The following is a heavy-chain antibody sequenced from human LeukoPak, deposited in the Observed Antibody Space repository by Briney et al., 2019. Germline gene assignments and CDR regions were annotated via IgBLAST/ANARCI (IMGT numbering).Heavy chain of an antibody. CDR2: ITGNGVST. CDR3: AKCVYSNIYYWFDP. V-gene: IGHV3-43*02. D-gene: IGHD6-13*01. CDR1: GFTFEDYG. Sequence: GGSLRLSCAASGFTFEDYGMHWVRQAPGKGPEWVSLITGNGVSTYYADSVKGRFTTSRDNSKNSLYLQMNSLRTEDTALYYCAKCVYSNIYYWFDPWGQGTLVSVSS. J-gene: IGHJ5*02.